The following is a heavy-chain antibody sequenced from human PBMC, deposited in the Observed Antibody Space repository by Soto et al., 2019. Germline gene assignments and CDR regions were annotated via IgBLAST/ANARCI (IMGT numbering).Heavy chain of an antibody. V-gene: IGHV4-31*03. Sequence: QVQLQESGPGLVKPSQTLSLTCTVSGGSISSGGYYWSWIRQHPGKGLEWIGYIYYSGSTYYNPSRKRRVTISVDTSKNQFSLKLSSVTAADTAVYYCARGGADFWSGYFAPYYYYMDVWGKGTTVTVSS. CDR3: ARGGADFWSGYFAPYYYYMDV. CDR1: GGSISSGGYY. CDR2: IYYSGST. J-gene: IGHJ6*03. D-gene: IGHD3-3*01.